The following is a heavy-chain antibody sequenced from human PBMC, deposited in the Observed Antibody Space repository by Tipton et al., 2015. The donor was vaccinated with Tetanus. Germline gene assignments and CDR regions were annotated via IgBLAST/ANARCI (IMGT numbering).Heavy chain of an antibody. V-gene: IGHV4-31*02. CDR2: IYNSGST. D-gene: IGHD1-26*01. J-gene: IGHJ4*02. CDR3: ARDQARGARGWNYFDY. CDR1: GVSISGGRYY. Sequence: LRLSCTVSGVSISGGRYYWSWIRQHPGKGLEWIGDIYNSGSTYYNPSLKSRVTILVDTTKNQFSLKLKSVTAADTAVYYCARDQARGARGWNYFDYWGQGSLVTVSS.